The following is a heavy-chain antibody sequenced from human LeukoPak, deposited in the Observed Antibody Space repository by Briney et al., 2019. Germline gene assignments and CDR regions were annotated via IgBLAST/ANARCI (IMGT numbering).Heavy chain of an antibody. J-gene: IGHJ4*02. Sequence: PPQTLSLTSAVSGGSISSGGYSWSWIRQPPGKGLEWIGYIHHSGSTYYNPSLKSRVTISVDRSKNQFSLKLSSVTAADTAVYYCARSGSLYYFDYWGQGTLVTVSS. V-gene: IGHV4-30-2*01. CDR2: IHHSGST. CDR3: ARSGSLYYFDY. D-gene: IGHD6-13*01. CDR1: GGSISSGGYS.